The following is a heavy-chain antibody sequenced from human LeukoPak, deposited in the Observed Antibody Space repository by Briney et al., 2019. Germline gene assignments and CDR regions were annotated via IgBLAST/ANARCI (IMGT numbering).Heavy chain of an antibody. Sequence: SETLSLTCTVSGGSISNKYWSWIRQPPGKGLEWIGYIYYSGSTNYNPSLKSRVTISVDTSKNQFSLKLSSVTAADTAVYSCAGFTFFRGVITFDYWGQGTLVTVSS. CDR3: AGFTFFRGVITFDY. D-gene: IGHD3-10*01. CDR2: IYYSGST. CDR1: GGSISNKY. V-gene: IGHV4-59*08. J-gene: IGHJ4*02.